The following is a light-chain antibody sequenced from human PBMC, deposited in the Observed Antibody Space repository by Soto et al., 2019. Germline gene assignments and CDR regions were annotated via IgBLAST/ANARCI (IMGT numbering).Light chain of an antibody. V-gene: IGLV1-40*01. J-gene: IGLJ2*01. CDR1: SSNIGAGYD. CDR3: QSCDSSLGVV. CDR2: GNS. Sequence: QSVLTHPPSVSGAPGQRVTISCTGSSSNIGAGYDVHWYQQLPGTAPKLLIYGNSNRPSGVPDRFSGSKSGTSASLAITGLQAEDEADYYCQSCDSSLGVVFGGGTKVTVL.